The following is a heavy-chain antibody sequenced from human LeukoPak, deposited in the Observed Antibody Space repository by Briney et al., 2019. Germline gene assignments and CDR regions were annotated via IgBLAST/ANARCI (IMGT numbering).Heavy chain of an antibody. J-gene: IGHJ4*02. CDR3: ARDYGALWYSGSYGPSGY. CDR2: INTNTGNP. V-gene: IGHV7-4-1*02. CDR1: GYTFTSYA. Sequence: GASVKVSCKASGYTFTSYAMNWVRQAPGQGLEWMGWINTNTGNPTYAQGFTGRFVFSLDTSVSTAYLQISSLKAEDTAVYYCARDYGALWYSGSYGPSGYWGQGTLVTVSS. D-gene: IGHD1-26*01.